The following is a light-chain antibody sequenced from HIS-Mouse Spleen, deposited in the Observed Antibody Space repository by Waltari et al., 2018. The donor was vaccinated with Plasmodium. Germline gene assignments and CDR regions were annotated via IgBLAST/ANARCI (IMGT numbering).Light chain of an antibody. J-gene: IGLJ3*02. CDR3: YSTDSSGNHRV. V-gene: IGLV3-10*01. CDR2: EDS. Sequence: SYELTQPPSVSVSPGQTARITCSGDALPKKYAYWYPQKSCQAPGLVIYEDSKRPPGIPERFSGSSSGTMATLTISGAQVEDEADYYCYSTDSSGNHRVFGGGTKLTVL. CDR1: ALPKKY.